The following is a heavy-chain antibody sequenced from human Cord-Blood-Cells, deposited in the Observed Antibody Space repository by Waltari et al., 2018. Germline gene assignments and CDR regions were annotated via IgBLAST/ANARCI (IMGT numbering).Heavy chain of an antibody. D-gene: IGHD6-13*01. J-gene: IGHJ3*02. CDR2: INPSGGST. CDR1: GYTFTSYY. Sequence: QVQLVQSGAEVKKPGASVKVSCKASGYTFTSYYMHWVRQAPGQGLEWMGIINPSGGSTSYAQKFQGRVPMTRDTSTSTVYMELSSLRSEDTAVYYCARDSSSWYGGGAFDIWGQGTMVTVSS. CDR3: ARDSSSWYGGGAFDI. V-gene: IGHV1-46*01.